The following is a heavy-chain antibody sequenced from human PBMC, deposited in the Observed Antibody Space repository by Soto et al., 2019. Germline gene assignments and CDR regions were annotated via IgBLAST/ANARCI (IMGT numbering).Heavy chain of an antibody. D-gene: IGHD3-9*01. CDR2: ISAYNGNT. Sequence: ASVKVSCKASGYTFTSYGISWVRQAPGQGLEWMGWISAYNGNTNYAQKLQGRVTMTTDTSTSTAYMELRSLRSDDTAVYYCARGGSGDILTGYDGPHPPVSYYYMDVWGKGTTGTVS. CDR3: ARGGSGDILTGYDGPHPPVSYYYMDV. J-gene: IGHJ6*03. CDR1: GYTFTSYG. V-gene: IGHV1-18*01.